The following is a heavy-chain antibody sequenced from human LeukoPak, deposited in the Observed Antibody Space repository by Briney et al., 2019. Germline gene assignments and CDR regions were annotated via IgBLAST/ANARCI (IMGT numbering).Heavy chain of an antibody. CDR3: AREESGHYFVYDH. J-gene: IGHJ4*02. CDR1: GFTFSGHF. V-gene: IGHV3-11*04. Sequence: GGSLRLSCTTSGFTFSGHFMSWIRQAPGKGLEWVGYITHSGTSTHTADSVKGRFTVSRDNAKNSLYLEMNSLRVEDTAVYYCAREESGHYFVYDHWGQGTLVTVSS. CDR2: ITHSGTST. D-gene: IGHD3-10*01.